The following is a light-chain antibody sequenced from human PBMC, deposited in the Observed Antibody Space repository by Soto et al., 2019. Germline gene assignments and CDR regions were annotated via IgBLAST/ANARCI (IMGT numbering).Light chain of an antibody. V-gene: IGKV1-9*01. CDR3: QKYSSARWT. J-gene: IGKJ1*01. CDR2: PAS. CDR1: QDIKSY. Sequence: DIQLTQSPSFLAASVGDRVTIACRASQDIKSYLAWYQQKPGKAPKLLIYPASTLQSGVPSRFSGSGSGTEFTLTITSLQPEDFATYHCQKYSSARWTFGQGTKVDIK.